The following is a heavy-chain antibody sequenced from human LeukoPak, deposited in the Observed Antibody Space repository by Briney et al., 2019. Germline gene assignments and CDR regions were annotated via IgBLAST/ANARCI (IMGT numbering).Heavy chain of an antibody. CDR3: AKDGRFSGSYPVGY. D-gene: IGHD1-26*01. V-gene: IGHV3-30*18. CDR1: GFTFSSYG. J-gene: IGHJ4*02. CDR2: ISYDGSNK. Sequence: GGSLRLSCAASGFTFSSYGMHWVRQAPGKGLEWVAVISYDGSNKCYADSVKGRFTISRDNSKNTLYLQMNSLRAEDTAVYYCAKDGRFSGSYPVGYWGQGTLVTVSS.